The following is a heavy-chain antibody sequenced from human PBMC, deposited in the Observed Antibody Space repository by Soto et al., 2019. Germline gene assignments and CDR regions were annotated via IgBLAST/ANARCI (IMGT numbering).Heavy chain of an antibody. CDR3: AREGAYYYGSGSYRWFDP. CDR2: ISSSSSYI. CDR1: GFTFSSYS. J-gene: IGHJ5*02. D-gene: IGHD3-10*01. V-gene: IGHV3-21*01. Sequence: GGSLRLSCAASGFTFSSYSMNWVRQAPGKGLEWVSSISSSSSYIYYADSVKGRFTISRDNAKNSLYLQMNSLRAEDTAVYYCAREGAYYYGSGSYRWFDPWGQGTLVTVSS.